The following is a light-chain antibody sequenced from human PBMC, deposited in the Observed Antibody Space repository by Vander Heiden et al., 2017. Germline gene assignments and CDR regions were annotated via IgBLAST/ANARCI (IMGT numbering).Light chain of an antibody. V-gene: IGLV2-14*01. CDR3: SSYTSSSTRV. J-gene: IGLJ1*01. CDR2: EVS. Sequence: QSALTQPASVSGSPGQSLTTSCTGTSSDVGGYNYVSWYQQHPGKAPKLMIYEVSNRPSGVSNRFSGSKSGNTASLTISGLQAEDEADYYCSSYTSSSTRVFGTGTKVTVL. CDR1: SSDVGGYNY.